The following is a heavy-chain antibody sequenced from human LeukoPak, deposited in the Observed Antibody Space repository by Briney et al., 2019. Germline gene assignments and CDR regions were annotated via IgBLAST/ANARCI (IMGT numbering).Heavy chain of an antibody. CDR1: GFTFRTYW. Sequence: GGSLRLSCAASGFTFRTYWMTWVRQAPGKGLEWVANMSQDGSQKYYVDSVKGRFTISRDSGKNSLYLQMNSLRAEDTALYFCASGANTFDYWGQGTLVTVSS. CDR3: ASGANTFDY. CDR2: MSQDGSQK. V-gene: IGHV3-7*03. D-gene: IGHD1-26*01. J-gene: IGHJ4*02.